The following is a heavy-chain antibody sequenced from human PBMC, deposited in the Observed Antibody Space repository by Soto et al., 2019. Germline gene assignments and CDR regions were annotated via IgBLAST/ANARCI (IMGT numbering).Heavy chain of an antibody. Sequence: QLQLQESGPGLVKPSETLSLTCTVSGGSISSSSYYWGWIRQPPGKGLEWIGSIYYSGSTYYNPSLKSRVTISVDTSKNQFSLTLSSVTAADTAVYYCATAYYYGSGSLDYWGQGTLVTVSS. J-gene: IGHJ4*02. CDR3: ATAYYYGSGSLDY. CDR2: IYYSGST. V-gene: IGHV4-39*01. CDR1: GGSISSSSYY. D-gene: IGHD3-10*01.